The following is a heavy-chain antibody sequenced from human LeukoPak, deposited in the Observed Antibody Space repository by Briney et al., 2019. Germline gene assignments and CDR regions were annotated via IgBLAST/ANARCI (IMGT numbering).Heavy chain of an antibody. D-gene: IGHD3-9*01. J-gene: IGHJ6*02. CDR2: IYYSGST. Sequence: SETLSLTCTVSGGSISDYYWSWIRQPPGKGLEWIGYIYYSGSTNYNPSLKSRVTISVDTSKNQFSLKLSSVTAADTAVYYCAARTYYDILTNYYYYGMDVWGQGTTVTVSS. CDR3: AARTYYDILTNYYYYGMDV. CDR1: GGSISDYY. V-gene: IGHV4-59*01.